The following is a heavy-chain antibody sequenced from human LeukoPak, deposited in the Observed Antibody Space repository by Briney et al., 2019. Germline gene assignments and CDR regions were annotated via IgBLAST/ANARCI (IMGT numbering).Heavy chain of an antibody. Sequence: SGTLSLTCIVSGGSISSYYWSWMRQPPAKGLEGVGYIYYSGCTYYNPSLKSRVTISVDTSKNQFSLKLSSVTAADTAVYYCARADSGSYALYYYYGMDVGGQGTTVTVSS. CDR3: ARADSGSYALYYYYGMDV. CDR2: IYYSGCT. D-gene: IGHD1-26*01. J-gene: IGHJ6*02. CDR1: GGSISSYY. V-gene: IGHV4-59*12.